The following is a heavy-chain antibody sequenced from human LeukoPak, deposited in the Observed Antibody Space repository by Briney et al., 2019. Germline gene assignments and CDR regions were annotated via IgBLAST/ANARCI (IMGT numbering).Heavy chain of an antibody. Sequence: SQTLSLTCTVSGGSISSGGYYWSWIRQHPGKGLEWIGYIYYSGSTYYNPSLKSRVTISVDTSKNQFSLKLSSVTAADTAVYYCARDQATRSSGVPVRYYYYMDVWGKGTTVTVSS. D-gene: IGHD1-26*01. V-gene: IGHV4-31*03. J-gene: IGHJ6*03. CDR2: IYYSGST. CDR1: GGSISSGGYY. CDR3: ARDQATRSSGVPVRYYYYMDV.